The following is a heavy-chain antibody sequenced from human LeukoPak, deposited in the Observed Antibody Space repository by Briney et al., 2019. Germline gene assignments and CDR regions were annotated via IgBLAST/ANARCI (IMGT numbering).Heavy chain of an antibody. D-gene: IGHD4-23*01. CDR2: ISYDGNNK. CDR3: AHGASGGNSYYFDY. Sequence: GRSLRLSCAASGFTFSSYSMNWVRQAPGKGPEWVAVISYDGNNKFYTDSVKGRFTISRDNSKNTLYLQMTSLRVEDTAVYYCAHGASGGNSYYFDYWGQGTLVTVSS. CDR1: GFTFSSYS. J-gene: IGHJ4*02. V-gene: IGHV3-30*03.